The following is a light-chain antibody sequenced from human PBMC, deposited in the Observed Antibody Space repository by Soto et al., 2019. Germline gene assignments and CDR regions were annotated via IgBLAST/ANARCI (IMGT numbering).Light chain of an antibody. CDR2: EAS. CDR3: QQTRSYPST. V-gene: IGKV1-9*01. J-gene: IGKJ4*01. CDR1: QDINSY. Sequence: IQLTQSPSCLSASIGDRVTITCRASQDINSYLAWYQQKPGKAPNLLIYEASILQRGVPSRFSGSNSGTDFTLTISSLQAEDFATYYCQQTRSYPSTFGGGTKVDIK.